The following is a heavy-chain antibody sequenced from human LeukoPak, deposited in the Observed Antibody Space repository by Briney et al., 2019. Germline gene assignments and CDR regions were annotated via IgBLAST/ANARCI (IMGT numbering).Heavy chain of an antibody. CDR1: GGSFSGYY. J-gene: IGHJ4*02. V-gene: IGHV4-34*01. D-gene: IGHD3-22*01. CDR2: INHSGST. CDR3: ATGYYYDSRRGHDY. Sequence: PSETLSLTCAVYGGSFSGYYWSWIRQPPGKGLEWIGEINHSGSTNYNPSLTSRVTISVDTSKNQFSLKLSSVTAADTAVYYCATGYYYDSRRGHDYWGQGTLVTVSS.